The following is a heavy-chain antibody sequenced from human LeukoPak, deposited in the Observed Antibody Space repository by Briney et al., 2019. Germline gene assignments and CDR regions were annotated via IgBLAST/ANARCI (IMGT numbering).Heavy chain of an antibody. J-gene: IGHJ4*02. CDR3: ARSIPAAMAPSFG. CDR2: ISAYNGNT. CDR1: GGTFSSYA. D-gene: IGHD2-2*01. Sequence: ASVKVSCKASGGTFSSYAISWVRQAPGQGLEWMGGISAYNGNTNYAQKLQGRVTMTTDTSTSTAYMELRSLRSDDTAVYYCARSIPAAMAPSFGWGQGTLVTVSS. V-gene: IGHV1-18*01.